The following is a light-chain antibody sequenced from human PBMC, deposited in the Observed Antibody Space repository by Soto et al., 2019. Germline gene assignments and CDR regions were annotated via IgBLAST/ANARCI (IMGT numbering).Light chain of an antibody. CDR2: KAS. J-gene: IGKJ1*01. V-gene: IGKV1-5*03. CDR1: QSITRY. Sequence: DIQMTQSPPSLSASVGDRVTITCRTSQSITRYLNWYRQQPGEAPKLLIYKASTLERGVPSRFSGSGSGTEFTLTISRLQPDDFATYFCQQYNTYWTFGQGTKVDIK. CDR3: QQYNTYWT.